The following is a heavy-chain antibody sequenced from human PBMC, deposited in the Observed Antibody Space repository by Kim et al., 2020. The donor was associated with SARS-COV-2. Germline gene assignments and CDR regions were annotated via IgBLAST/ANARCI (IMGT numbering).Heavy chain of an antibody. CDR2: IYYSGST. CDR1: GGSISSSSYY. CDR3: ARVGRGLTTY. V-gene: IGHV4-39*07. J-gene: IGHJ4*02. Sequence: SETLSLTCTVSGGSISSSSYYWGWIRQPPGKGLEWIGSIYYSGSTYYNPSLKSRVTISVDTSKNQFSLKLSSVTAADTAVYYCARVGRGLTTYWGQGTLVTVSS. D-gene: IGHD4-17*01.